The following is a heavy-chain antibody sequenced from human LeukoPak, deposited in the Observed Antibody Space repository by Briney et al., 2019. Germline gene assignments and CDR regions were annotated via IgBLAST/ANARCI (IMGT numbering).Heavy chain of an antibody. J-gene: IGHJ4*02. CDR1: GFTFTSYW. D-gene: IGHD3-22*01. CDR3: ATIVVVSSSLEDY. V-gene: IGHV3-7*03. CDR2: IKQDGSEK. Sequence: GGSLRLSCVASGFTFTSYWMNWVRQAPGKGLEWVANIKQDGSEKYYVDSVKGRFTISRDNVKKSLYLQMNSLRAEDTAVYYCATIVVVSSSLEDYWGQGTLVTVSS.